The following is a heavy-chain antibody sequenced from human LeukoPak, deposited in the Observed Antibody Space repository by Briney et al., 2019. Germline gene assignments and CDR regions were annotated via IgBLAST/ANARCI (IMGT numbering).Heavy chain of an antibody. V-gene: IGHV4-4*02. Sequence: PSGTLSLTCAISGGSISSSNWWTWVRQPPGKGLEWVGEIYLRGNTNYNPSLESRATISVDESKTQLSLRLESVTAADTAVYYCARGIITTVTDSWGPGTLVTVSS. CDR3: ARGIITTVTDS. CDR1: GGSISSSNW. CDR2: IYLRGNT. J-gene: IGHJ4*02. D-gene: IGHD4-17*01.